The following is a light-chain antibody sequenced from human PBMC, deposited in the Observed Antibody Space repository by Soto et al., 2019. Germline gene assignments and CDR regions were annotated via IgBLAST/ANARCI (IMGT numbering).Light chain of an antibody. J-gene: IGKJ1*01. V-gene: IGKV1-12*01. CDR3: QQTLSFPPT. CDR2: TGS. Sequence: DTQMTQSPSSVSASVGDRVTITCRASQAIDSWLAWYQQKPGEAPELLIFTGSLLHSGVPPRFSGSGSGTDFTLTISSLQPEDFATYYCQQTLSFPPTFGQGTKVDIK. CDR1: QAIDSW.